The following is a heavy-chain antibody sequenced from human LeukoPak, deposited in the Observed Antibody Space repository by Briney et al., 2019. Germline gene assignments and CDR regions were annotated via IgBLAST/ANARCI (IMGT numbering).Heavy chain of an antibody. D-gene: IGHD1-26*01. J-gene: IGHJ4*02. CDR3: AKASSGATEYYFDY. Sequence: SQTLSLTCAVYGGSFSGYYWTWIRQPPGKGLEWIGEINHSGSSNYNPSLKTRVTISVDTSKNQFSLKLNSVTAADTAVYYCAKASSGATEYYFDYWGQGTLVTVSS. CDR2: INHSGSS. V-gene: IGHV4-34*01. CDR1: GGSFSGYY.